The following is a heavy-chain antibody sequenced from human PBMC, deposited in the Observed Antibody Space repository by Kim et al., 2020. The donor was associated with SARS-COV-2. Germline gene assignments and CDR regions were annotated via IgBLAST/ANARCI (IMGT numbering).Heavy chain of an antibody. CDR1: GFTFSNAW. J-gene: IGHJ4*02. D-gene: IGHD2-15*01. Sequence: GGSLRLSCAASGFTFSNAWMSWVRQAPGKGLEWVGRIKSKTDGGTTDYAAPVKGRFTISRDDSKNTLYLQMNSLKTEDTAVYYCTTGKIDIVVVVAARVTRGGGASCWGQGTLVTVSS. V-gene: IGHV3-15*01. CDR3: TTGKIDIVVVVAARVTRGGGASC. CDR2: IKSKTDGGTT.